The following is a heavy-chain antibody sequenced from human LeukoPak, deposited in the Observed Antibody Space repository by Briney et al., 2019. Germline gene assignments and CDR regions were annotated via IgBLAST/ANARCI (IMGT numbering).Heavy chain of an antibody. CDR1: GGSISSYY. J-gene: IGHJ4*02. CDR3: ARVEGDGYNEYYFDY. CDR2: IYYSGST. V-gene: IGHV4-59*01. Sequence: SETLSLTCTVSGGSISSYYWSWIRQPPGKGLEWIGYIYYSGSTNYNPSLKSRVTISVDTSKNQFSLKLSSVTAADTAVYYCARVEGDGYNEYYFDYWGQGTLVTVCS. D-gene: IGHD5-24*01.